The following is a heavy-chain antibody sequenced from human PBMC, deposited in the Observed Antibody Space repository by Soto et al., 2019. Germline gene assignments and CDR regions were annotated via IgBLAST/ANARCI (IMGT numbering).Heavy chain of an antibody. J-gene: IGHJ4*02. Sequence: QVQLVESGGGVVQPGRSLRLSCAASGFTFSSYGMHWVRQAPGKGLEWVAVIWYDGSNKYYADSVKGRFTISRDNSKNTLDLEMNSLRAEDTAVYYCAREDGFLLFGELGPLDYGGQGTVVTVSS. CDR3: AREDGFLLFGELGPLDY. CDR1: GFTFSSYG. CDR2: IWYDGSNK. V-gene: IGHV3-33*01. D-gene: IGHD3-10*01.